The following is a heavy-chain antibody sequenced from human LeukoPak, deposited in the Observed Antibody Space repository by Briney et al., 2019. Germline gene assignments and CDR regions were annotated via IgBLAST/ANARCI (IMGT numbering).Heavy chain of an antibody. V-gene: IGHV3-7*03. CDR1: GFTFNTFW. D-gene: IGHD4-17*01. Sequence: GGSLRLSCAASGFTFNTFWMTWLRQAPGKGPEWVANIKHDGGETDYLDSVKGRFTISRDNAKNSLYLQMNNLRAEDTAVYYCARIGRDYGDYFDSWGQGTLVTVSS. CDR3: ARIGRDYGDYFDS. J-gene: IGHJ4*02. CDR2: IKHDGGET.